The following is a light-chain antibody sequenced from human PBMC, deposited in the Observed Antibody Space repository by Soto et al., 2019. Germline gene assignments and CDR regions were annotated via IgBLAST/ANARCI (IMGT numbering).Light chain of an antibody. CDR1: QSVSSN. V-gene: IGKV3-15*01. CDR2: GAS. J-gene: IGKJ5*01. Sequence: EIVLTQSPATLSLSPAERSTLSCRASQSVSSNLAWYQQKPGQAPRLLISGASTRATGVPARFSGSGSGTEFTLTISSLQSEDFAVYYCQQYNDWTSITFGQGTRLEIK. CDR3: QQYNDWTSIT.